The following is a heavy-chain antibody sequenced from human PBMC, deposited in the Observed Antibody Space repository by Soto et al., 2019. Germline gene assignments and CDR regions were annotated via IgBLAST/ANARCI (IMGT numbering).Heavy chain of an antibody. Sequence: GGSLRLSCSASGFTFSSYAMHWVRQAPGKGLEYVSAISSNGGSTYYADSVKGRFTISRVNSKNTLYLQMNSLRAEDTAVYYCARDSHVGSGWQLTADYWGQGTLVTVSS. CDR1: GFTFSSYA. J-gene: IGHJ4*02. V-gene: IGHV3-64*04. CDR2: ISSNGGST. D-gene: IGHD6-19*01. CDR3: ARDSHVGSGWQLTADY.